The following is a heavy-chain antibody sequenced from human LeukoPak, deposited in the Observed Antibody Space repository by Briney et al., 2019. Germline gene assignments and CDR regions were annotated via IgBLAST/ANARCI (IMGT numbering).Heavy chain of an antibody. Sequence: SVKVSCKASGGTFSSYAISWVRQAPGQGLEWMGGIIPIFGTANYAQKFQGRVTITTDESTSTAYMELSSLRSDDTAVYYCARDYVHNWNYVPHPWFDPWGQGTLVTVSS. CDR1: GGTFSSYA. D-gene: IGHD1-7*01. V-gene: IGHV1-69*05. CDR2: IIPIFGTA. J-gene: IGHJ5*02. CDR3: ARDYVHNWNYVPHPWFDP.